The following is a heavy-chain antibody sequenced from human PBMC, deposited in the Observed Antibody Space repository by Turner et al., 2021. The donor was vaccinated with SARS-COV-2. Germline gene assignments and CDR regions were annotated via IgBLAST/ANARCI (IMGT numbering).Heavy chain of an antibody. CDR3: MTTVTSSYYYYYGMDV. V-gene: IGHV1-69*01. CDR1: GGTFSSYP. J-gene: IGHJ6*02. D-gene: IGHD4-4*01. Sequence: QVQLVQSGAAVTKPGSSVKVSCQASGGTFSSYPISWVRQAPGQGLEWMGGIITIFGTANYAQKLQGRVTITADESTSTAYMELSSRRSEDTAVYFCMTTVTSSYYYYYGMDVWGQGTTVTVSS. CDR2: IITIFGTA.